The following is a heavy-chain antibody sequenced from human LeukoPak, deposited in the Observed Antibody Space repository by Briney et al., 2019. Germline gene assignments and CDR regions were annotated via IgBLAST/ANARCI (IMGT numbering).Heavy chain of an antibody. CDR3: AKEPIEVSGRNAFNI. V-gene: IGHV3-23*01. Sequence: GGSLRLSCAASGFTFSSCAMSWVRQAPGKGLEWVSTISGSGDKTYYTDSVKGRFTISRGNSKNTLYLQMNSLRADDTAVYYCAKEPIEVSGRNAFNIWGQGTVVTVSS. D-gene: IGHD6-19*01. CDR1: GFTFSSCA. J-gene: IGHJ3*02. CDR2: ISGSGDKT.